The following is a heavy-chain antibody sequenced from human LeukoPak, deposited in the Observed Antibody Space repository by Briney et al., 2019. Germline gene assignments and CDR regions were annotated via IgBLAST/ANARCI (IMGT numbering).Heavy chain of an antibody. CDR1: GYTFTSYG. CDR2: ISTYNGNT. V-gene: IGHV1-18*01. CDR3: ARCSGRYYRTGDAFDI. J-gene: IGHJ3*02. D-gene: IGHD1-26*01. Sequence: ASVKVSCKASGYTFTSYGISWVRQAPGQGLERMGWISTYNGNTNYAQKLQGRVTMTTDTCTSTAYMELRSLRSDDTAVYYCARCSGRYYRTGDAFDIWGQGTMVTVSS.